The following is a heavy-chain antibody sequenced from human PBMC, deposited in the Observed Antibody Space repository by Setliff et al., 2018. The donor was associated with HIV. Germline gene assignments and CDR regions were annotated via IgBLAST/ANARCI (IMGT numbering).Heavy chain of an antibody. CDR3: ARDQRQLVYYYYYMDV. CDR2: INPNSGGT. D-gene: IGHD6-13*01. J-gene: IGHJ6*03. V-gene: IGHV1-2*02. Sequence: ASVKVSCKASGYTFTGYYMHWVRQAPGQGLEWMGWINPNSGGTNYAQKFQGRVTMTRDTSISTAYMELSRLRSDDTAVYYCARDQRQLVYYYYYMDVWGKGTTVTVSS. CDR1: GYTFTGYY.